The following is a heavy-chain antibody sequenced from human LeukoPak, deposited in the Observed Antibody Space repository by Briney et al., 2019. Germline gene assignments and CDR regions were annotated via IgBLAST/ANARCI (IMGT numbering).Heavy chain of an antibody. CDR2: VNGDGTST. V-gene: IGHV3-74*01. Sequence: PGGSLRLSCATSGFTFSSYWMHWVRQVPGKGLVWASRVNGDGTSTSYADSVQGRVTISRDNAKNTLYLYMNSLRGDDTAIYFCVRSCSSGSCYGYKDYWGQGTLVTVSS. J-gene: IGHJ4*02. CDR1: GFTFSSYW. CDR3: VRSCSSGSCYGYKDY. D-gene: IGHD2-2*01.